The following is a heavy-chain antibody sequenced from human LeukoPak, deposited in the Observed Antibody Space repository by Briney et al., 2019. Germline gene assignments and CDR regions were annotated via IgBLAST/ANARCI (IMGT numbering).Heavy chain of an antibody. CDR1: GFTFSRYS. V-gene: IGHV3-74*01. Sequence: GGSLRLSCAASGFTFSRYSMHWVRQAPGRGLVWVSHVNSDGSGTDYADSVKGRFTISRDNAKNTLYLQMNSLRVEDTAVYYCVCLGLGGLSLDWGQGTLVTVSS. J-gene: IGHJ4*02. CDR3: VCLGLGGLSLD. CDR2: VNSDGSGT. D-gene: IGHD3-16*01.